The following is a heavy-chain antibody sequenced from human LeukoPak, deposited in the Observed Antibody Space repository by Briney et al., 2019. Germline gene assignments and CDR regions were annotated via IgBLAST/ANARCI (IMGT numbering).Heavy chain of an antibody. J-gene: IGHJ5*02. V-gene: IGHV4-4*09. D-gene: IGHD2-15*01. CDR2: IYTSGST. CDR1: GGSISSYY. CDR3: ARQRYCSGGSCYYNWFDP. Sequence: SETLSLTCTVPGGSISSYYWSWIRQPPGKGLEWIGYIYTSGSTNYNPSLKSRVTISVDTSKNQFSLKLSSVTAADTAVYYCARQRYCSGGSCYYNWFDPWGQGTLVTVSS.